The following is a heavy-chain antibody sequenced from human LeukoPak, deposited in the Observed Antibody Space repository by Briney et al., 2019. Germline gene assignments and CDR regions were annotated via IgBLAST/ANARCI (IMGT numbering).Heavy chain of an antibody. V-gene: IGHV3-48*03. D-gene: IGHD4-11*01. CDR2: ISDSGTTI. Sequence: GGSLRLSCAASGFTFSSYEMNWVRQAPGKELEWASYISDSGTTIYYADSVKGRFTISRDNAKNSLYLQMNRLRAEDTAVYYCARDRSPTDYSAIIFDYWGQGTLVTVSS. J-gene: IGHJ4*02. CDR1: GFTFSSYE. CDR3: ARDRSPTDYSAIIFDY.